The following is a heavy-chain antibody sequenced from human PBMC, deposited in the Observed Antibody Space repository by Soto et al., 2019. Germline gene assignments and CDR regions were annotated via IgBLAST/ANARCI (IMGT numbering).Heavy chain of an antibody. CDR1: GGSISSGGYY. CDR3: ARSVFP. CDR2: IFYSAST. J-gene: IGHJ5*02. Sequence: QVQLQESGPGLVKPSQTLSLTCTVSGGSISSGGYYCTWVRQHPGKGLEWIGYIFYSASTYYNPSHRSRFTIPVDTCKNQFSLKLESVLAAGTAVYYCARSVFPWGQGTLVNVSS. V-gene: IGHV4-31*03.